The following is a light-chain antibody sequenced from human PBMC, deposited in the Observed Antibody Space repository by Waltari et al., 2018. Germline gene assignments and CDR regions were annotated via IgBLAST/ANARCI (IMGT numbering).Light chain of an antibody. CDR3: SSYTSVSTWV. CDR2: EVS. J-gene: IGLJ3*02. V-gene: IGLV2-18*02. CDR1: SSDIGSYNR. Sequence: QSALTQPPSVSGSPGQSVTISCTGTSSDIGSYNRVSWYQQLPGTAPKLMICEVSNRPSGVPDRFSGSKSGNTASLTISGLQAEDEADYYCSSYTSVSTWVFGGGTKLTVL.